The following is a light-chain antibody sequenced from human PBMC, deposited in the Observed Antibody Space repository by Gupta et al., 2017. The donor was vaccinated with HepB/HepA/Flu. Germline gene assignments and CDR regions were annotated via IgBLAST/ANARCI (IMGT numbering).Light chain of an antibody. J-gene: IGLJ3*02. CDR3: QVWDSSSDHWV. CDR1: HIGTKS. CDR2: YDD. V-gene: IGLV3-21*04. Sequence: SSVLTQPPSVSVAPGKTARITCGGNHIGTKSVHWYQQKPGQAPVLVIYYDDDRPSGIPERFSGSNSGNTATLTISRVEAGDEADYYCQVWDSSSDHWVFGGGTKLTVL.